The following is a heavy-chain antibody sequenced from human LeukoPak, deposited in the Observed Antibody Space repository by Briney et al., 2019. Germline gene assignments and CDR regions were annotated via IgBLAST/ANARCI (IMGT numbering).Heavy chain of an antibody. J-gene: IGHJ4*02. D-gene: IGHD5-18*01. CDR1: GFTFSSYW. CDR2: INSDGSST. CDR3: ARDQGRGYSYGSVDY. Sequence: GSLRLSCAASGFTFSSYWMHWVRQAPGKGLVWVSRINSDGSSTSYADSVKGRFTISRDNAKNSLYLQMNSLRAEDTAVYYCARDQGRGYSYGSVDYWGQGTLVTVSS. V-gene: IGHV3-74*01.